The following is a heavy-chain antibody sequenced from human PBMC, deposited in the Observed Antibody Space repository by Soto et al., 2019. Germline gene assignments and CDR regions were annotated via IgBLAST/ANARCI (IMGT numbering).Heavy chain of an antibody. V-gene: IGHV3-15*07. CDR1: GFTFINAW. D-gene: IGHD2-15*01. Sequence: EVQLVESGGGLVKPGGSLTLSCAASGFTFINAWMNWVRQAPGKGLEWVGRIKTKTHGETTDYAAPVKGRFTISRDDSEYTLYLQMSSLKADDTAVYYCTTGSVEGVWGQGTTVTVSS. CDR2: IKTKTHGETT. J-gene: IGHJ6*02. CDR3: TTGSVEGV.